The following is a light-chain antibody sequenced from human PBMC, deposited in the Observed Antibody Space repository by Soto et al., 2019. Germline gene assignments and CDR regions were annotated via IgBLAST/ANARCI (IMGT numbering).Light chain of an antibody. Sequence: EIVLTQSPGTLSLSPGERATLSCRASQSVSNNYLAWYQQKPGQAPRLLIYGASNTATGIPDKFSGSGSGTDFALIISRLEPEDLAVYDRQQYGSSGTFGQGTKVEIK. V-gene: IGKV3-20*01. CDR1: QSVSNNY. CDR3: QQYGSSGT. CDR2: GAS. J-gene: IGKJ1*01.